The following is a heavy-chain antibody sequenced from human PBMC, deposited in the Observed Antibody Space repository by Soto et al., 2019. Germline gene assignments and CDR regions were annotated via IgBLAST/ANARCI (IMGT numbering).Heavy chain of an antibody. CDR1: GFTFSSYA. V-gene: IGHV3-23*01. D-gene: IGHD2-15*01. Sequence: GGSLRLSCAASGFTFSSYAMSWVRQAPGKGLEWVSAISGSGGSTYYADSVKGRFTISRDNSKNTLYLQMNSLRAEDTAVYYCAKGKFVVVVAATCDYWGQGTLVTVSS. CDR2: ISGSGGST. J-gene: IGHJ4*02. CDR3: AKGKFVVVVAATCDY.